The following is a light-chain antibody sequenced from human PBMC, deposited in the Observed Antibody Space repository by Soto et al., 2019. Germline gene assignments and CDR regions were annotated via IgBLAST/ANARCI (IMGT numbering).Light chain of an antibody. CDR3: QQVNSFPST. CDR2: DAS. Sequence: SQLTQSPSSLSASLGDRVTSTCRASQGISSHLAWYQQKPGKAPKLLIYDASTLQTGVPSRFSGGGSGTDFTLTLSSLQPEDFATYYCQQVNSFPSTFGQGPRLEIK. V-gene: IGKV1-9*01. J-gene: IGKJ5*01. CDR1: QGISSH.